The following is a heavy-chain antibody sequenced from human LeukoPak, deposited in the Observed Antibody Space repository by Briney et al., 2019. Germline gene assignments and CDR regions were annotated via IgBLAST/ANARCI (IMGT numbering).Heavy chain of an antibody. CDR1: GFTFSSYG. CDR3: AKDPAYCGGDCYFDY. D-gene: IGHD2-21*02. Sequence: GGSLRLSCAASGFTFSSYGMHWVRQAPGKGLEWVAVISYDGSNKYYADSVKGRFTISRDNSKNTLYLQMNSLRAEDTAVYYCAKDPAYCGGDCYFDYWGQGNLVTVSS. J-gene: IGHJ4*02. CDR2: ISYDGSNK. V-gene: IGHV3-30*18.